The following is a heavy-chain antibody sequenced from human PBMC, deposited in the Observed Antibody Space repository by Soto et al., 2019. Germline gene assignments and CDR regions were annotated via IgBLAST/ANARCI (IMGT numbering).Heavy chain of an antibody. J-gene: IGHJ4*02. CDR1: GFTFSSYS. V-gene: IGHV3-21*01. CDR3: ASTIFGVVIGRSFDY. Sequence: GGSLRLSCAASGFTFSSYSMNWVRQAPGKGLEWVSSISSSSSYIYYADSVKGRFTISRDNAKNSLYLQMNSLRAEDTAVYYCASTIFGVVIGRSFDYWGQGTLVTVSS. D-gene: IGHD3-3*01. CDR2: ISSSSSYI.